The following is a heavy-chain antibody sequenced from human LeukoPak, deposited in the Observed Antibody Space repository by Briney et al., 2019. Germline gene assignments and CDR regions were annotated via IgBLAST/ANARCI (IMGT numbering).Heavy chain of an antibody. Sequence: PGGSLRLSCAASGFTFSSYNMNWVRQAPGKGLEWVSYISSSSSTIYYADSVKGRFTISRDNAKNSLYLQMNSLRAEDTAVYYCARDLSEFFDYWGQGTLVTVSS. V-gene: IGHV3-48*01. CDR1: GFTFSSYN. CDR3: ARDLSEFFDY. J-gene: IGHJ4*02. D-gene: IGHD3-10*01. CDR2: ISSSSSTI.